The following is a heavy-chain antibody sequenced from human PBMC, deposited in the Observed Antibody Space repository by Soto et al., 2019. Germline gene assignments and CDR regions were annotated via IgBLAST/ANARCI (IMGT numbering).Heavy chain of an antibody. CDR2: ISAYNCNT. J-gene: IGHJ4*02. CDR1: GYTFTSYG. V-gene: IGHV1-18*01. Sequence: QVQLVQSGAEVKKPGASVKVSCKASGYTFTSYGISWVRQAPGQGLEWMGWISAYNCNTNYAQKLQGRVTMTTDTATSTTYMKLRSLRSDDTAVYYCARGYCSGGSCRGGFDYWGQGTLVTVSS. D-gene: IGHD2-15*01. CDR3: ARGYCSGGSCRGGFDY.